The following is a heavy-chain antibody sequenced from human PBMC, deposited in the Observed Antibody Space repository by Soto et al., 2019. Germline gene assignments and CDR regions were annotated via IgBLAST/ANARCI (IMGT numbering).Heavy chain of an antibody. CDR2: IIPTFGTP. D-gene: IGHD4-17*01. J-gene: IGHJ6*02. V-gene: IGHV1-69*01. CDR3: ARVAYGDYGVDV. Sequence: QVQLVQSGAEVKKPGSSVKVSCKASGDTFSRYAISWVRQAPGQGLEWMGGIIPTFGTPNYAQKFQGRVTIIADESTSTVYMEVRSLTSEDTAVYYCARVAYGDYGVDVWGQGTTVTVSS. CDR1: GDTFSRYA.